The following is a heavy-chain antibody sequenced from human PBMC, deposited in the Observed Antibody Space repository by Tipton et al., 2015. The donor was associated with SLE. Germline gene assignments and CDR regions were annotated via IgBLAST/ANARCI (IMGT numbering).Heavy chain of an antibody. CDR2: IYYSGST. V-gene: IGHV4-39*07. Sequence: TLSLTCTVSGGSISSSSYYWGWIRQPPGKGLEWIGSIYYSGSTYYNPSLKSRVTISVDTSKNQFSLKLSSVTAADTAVYYCASWGLLREGAFDIWGQGTMVTVSS. D-gene: IGHD1-26*01. CDR3: ASWGLLREGAFDI. J-gene: IGHJ3*02. CDR1: GGSISSSSYY.